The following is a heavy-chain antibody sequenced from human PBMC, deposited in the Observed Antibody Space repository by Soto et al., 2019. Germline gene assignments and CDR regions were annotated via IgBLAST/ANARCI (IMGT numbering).Heavy chain of an antibody. D-gene: IGHD3-16*02. CDR2: INHSGST. V-gene: IGHV4-34*01. Sequence: SETLSLTCAVYGGSFSGYYWSWIRQPPGKGLEWIGEINHSGSTNYNPSLKSRVTISVDTSKNQFSLKLSSVTAADTAVYYCGRGGTTFGGVIVFDYWGQGTLVTVSS. CDR3: GRGGTTFGGVIVFDY. CDR1: GGSFSGYY. J-gene: IGHJ4*02.